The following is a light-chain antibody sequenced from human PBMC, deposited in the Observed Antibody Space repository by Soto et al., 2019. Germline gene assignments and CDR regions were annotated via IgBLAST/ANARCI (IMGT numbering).Light chain of an antibody. CDR1: SSNIGAGYD. J-gene: IGLJ1*01. V-gene: IGLV1-40*01. CDR2: GNN. CDR3: QSYDSSLSVLYV. Sequence: QSVLTQPPSVSGAPGQRVTISCTGSSSNIGAGYDVHWYQQLPGTVHKLLIYGNNNRPSGVPDRLTGSKSGTTASQDITELQAEDEADYYCQSYDSSLSVLYVFGTGTKVTVL.